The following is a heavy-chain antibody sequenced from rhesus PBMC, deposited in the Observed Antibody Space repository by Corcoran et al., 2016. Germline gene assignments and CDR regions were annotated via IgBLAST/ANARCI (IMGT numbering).Heavy chain of an antibody. Sequence: EVQLVESGGGLVQSGGSLRLSGVASGFTFSYLGMAWVRQATGKGLEWVSSISQPSGSNTYYLDPVKGRFTISRDNAKNTLYLQMNSLRAEDTAVYYCARGTPGSPNGLDSWGQGVVVTVSS. V-gene: IGHV3-37*01. D-gene: IGHD2-21*01. CDR2: ISQPSGSNT. CDR1: GFTFSYLG. CDR3: ARGTPGSPNGLDS. J-gene: IGHJ6*01.